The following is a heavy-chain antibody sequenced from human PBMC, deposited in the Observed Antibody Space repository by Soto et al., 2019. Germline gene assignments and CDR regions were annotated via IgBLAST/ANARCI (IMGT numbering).Heavy chain of an antibody. CDR1: GFTFDDYA. CDR3: AKAGFWSGYYSLVDY. CDR2: ISWNSGSI. Sequence: EVQLVESGGGLVQPGRSLRLSCAASGFTFDDYAMHWVRQAPGKGLEWVSGISWNSGSIGYADSVKGRFPISRDNAKNSLYLPMNSLRAEDTALYYCAKAGFWSGYYSLVDYWGQGTLVTVSS. J-gene: IGHJ4*02. D-gene: IGHD3-3*01. V-gene: IGHV3-9*01.